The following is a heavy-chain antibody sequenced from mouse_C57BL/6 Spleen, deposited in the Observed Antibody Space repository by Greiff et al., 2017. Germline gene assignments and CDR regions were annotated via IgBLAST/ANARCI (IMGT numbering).Heavy chain of an antibody. CDR3: ARNGYGNYAWFAY. V-gene: IGHV1-52*01. D-gene: IGHD2-1*01. CDR2: IDPSDSET. Sequence: QVQLQQPGAELVRPGSSVKLSCKASGYTFTSYWMHWVKQRPIQGLEWIGNIDPSDSETHYNQKFKDKATLTVDKSSSTAYMQLSSLTSEDSAVYYCARNGYGNYAWFAYWGQGTLVTVSA. CDR1: GYTFTSYW. J-gene: IGHJ3*01.